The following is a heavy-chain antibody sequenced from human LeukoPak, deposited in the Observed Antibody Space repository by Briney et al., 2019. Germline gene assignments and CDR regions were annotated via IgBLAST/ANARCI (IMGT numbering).Heavy chain of an antibody. V-gene: IGHV1-2*02. D-gene: IGHD3-3*01. CDR2: INPNSGGT. J-gene: IGHJ4*02. Sequence: ASVKVSCKASGYTFTDYYVHWVRQAPGQGLEWMGWINPNSGGTSYAQKFQGRVTMTRDTSISTVYMELNRLRSDDTAVFYCARGSGGPPQVLDYWGQGTLVTVSS. CDR3: ARGSGGPPQVLDY. CDR1: GYTFTDYY.